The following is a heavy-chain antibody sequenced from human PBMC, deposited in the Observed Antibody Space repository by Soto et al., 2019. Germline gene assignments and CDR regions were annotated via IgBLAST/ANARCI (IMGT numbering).Heavy chain of an antibody. J-gene: IGHJ6*02. Sequence: KPSETLSLTCAVYGGSFSGYYWSWIRQPPGKGLEWIGEINHSGSTNYNPSLKSRVTISVDTSKNQFSLKLSSVTAADTAVYYCASLDSSFYYYYGMDVWGQGTTVT. CDR1: GGSFSGYY. CDR2: INHSGST. D-gene: IGHD3-22*01. CDR3: ASLDSSFYYYYGMDV. V-gene: IGHV4-34*01.